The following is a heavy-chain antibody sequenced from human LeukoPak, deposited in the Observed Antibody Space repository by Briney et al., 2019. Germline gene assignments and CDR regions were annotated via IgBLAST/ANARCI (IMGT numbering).Heavy chain of an antibody. V-gene: IGHV4-34*01. J-gene: IGHJ3*02. CDR2: INHSGST. Sequence: PSESLSLTCAVHRGSFIGYFWCWIRPPPGKGLEWMGEINHSGSTNYNPSLKSRVTISVDTSKNQFSLKLSSVTAADTAVYYCARGMVACTNGVCYTRDAFDIWGQGTMVTVSS. CDR3: ARGMVACTNGVCYTRDAFDI. D-gene: IGHD2-8*01. CDR1: RGSFIGYF.